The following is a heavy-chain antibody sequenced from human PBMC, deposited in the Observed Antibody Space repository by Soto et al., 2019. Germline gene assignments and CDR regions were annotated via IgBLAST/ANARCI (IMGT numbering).Heavy chain of an antibody. CDR2: IYPGDSDT. D-gene: IGHD3-10*01. V-gene: IGHV5-51*01. CDR1: GYNFTSYW. Sequence: GESLKISCKGSGYNFTSYWIGWVRQMPGKGLEWMGIIYPGDSDTRYSPSFQGQVTISADKSISTAYLQWSSLKASDTAMYYCARLGLTMVGYYYGMDVWGQGTTVTVSS. J-gene: IGHJ6*02. CDR3: ARLGLTMVGYYYGMDV.